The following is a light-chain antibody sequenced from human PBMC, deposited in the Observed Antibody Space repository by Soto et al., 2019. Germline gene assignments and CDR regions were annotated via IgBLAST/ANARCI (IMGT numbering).Light chain of an antibody. CDR2: RNN. J-gene: IGLJ2*01. Sequence: QSVLTQPPSASGTPGQRVTISCSGSSSNIGGNYVYWYHQLPGTAPKLLIFRNNQRPSGVPDRFSGSKSGTSASLAISGLRSEDEADYYCAAWDHSLSGVVFGGGTQLTVL. CDR1: SSNIGGNY. CDR3: AAWDHSLSGVV. V-gene: IGLV1-47*01.